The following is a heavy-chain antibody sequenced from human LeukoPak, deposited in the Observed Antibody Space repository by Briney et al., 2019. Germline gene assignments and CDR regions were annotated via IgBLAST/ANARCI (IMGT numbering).Heavy chain of an antibody. J-gene: IGHJ4*02. Sequence: GGSLRLSCEASGFTFSSYWMSWVRQAPGKGLEWVANIKQDGSEKFYVDSVKGRFTISRDNAKNSLYLQMNSLRAEDTAVYYCARVGALYCSSTSCYFDYWGQGTLVTVSS. V-gene: IGHV3-7*01. CDR2: IKQDGSEK. CDR3: ARVGALYCSSTSCYFDY. D-gene: IGHD2-2*01. CDR1: GFTFSSYW.